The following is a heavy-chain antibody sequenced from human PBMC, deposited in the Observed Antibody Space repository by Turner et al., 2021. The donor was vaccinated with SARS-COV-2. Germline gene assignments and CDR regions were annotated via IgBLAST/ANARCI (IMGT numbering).Heavy chain of an antibody. D-gene: IGHD3-3*01. CDR1: GFTFSSYW. J-gene: IGHJ3*02. CDR2: INRDGSFT. Sequence: EVQLVESGGGLVQPGGSLRPACAASGFTFSSYWMHWGRQAPGKGLVWVSHINRDGSFTSYADSGKGRFTISRDNAKNTLYLQMNSLRAEDTAVYYCARDQMDSVIWSGYGAFDIWGQGTMVTVSS. V-gene: IGHV3-74*01. CDR3: ARDQMDSVIWSGYGAFDI.